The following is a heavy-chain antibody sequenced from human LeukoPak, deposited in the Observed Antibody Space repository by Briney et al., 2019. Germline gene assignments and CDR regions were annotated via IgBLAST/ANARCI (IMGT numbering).Heavy chain of an antibody. D-gene: IGHD4-17*01. V-gene: IGHV4-39*01. J-gene: IGHJ4*02. CDR1: GGSVTSYGYY. CDR2: ISYGGTT. Sequence: SETLSLTCTVAGGSVTSYGYYWGWIRQPPGKGLEWIGSISYGGTTYFNPSLQSRVTISVDTSKNQFSLNLGSVTAADTALYYCARHGHGAKFDYWGQGTLVTVSS. CDR3: ARHGHGAKFDY.